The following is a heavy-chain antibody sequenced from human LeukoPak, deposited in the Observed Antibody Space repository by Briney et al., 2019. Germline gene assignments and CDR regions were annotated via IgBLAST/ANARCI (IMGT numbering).Heavy chain of an antibody. CDR1: GYTFTSYY. Sequence: ASVKVSCKASGYTFTSYYMHWVRQAPGQGLEWMGIINPSGGSTSYAQKFQGRVTMTRDMSTSTVYMELSSLRSEDTAVYYCARVDILTGYTIDPWGQGTLVTVSS. D-gene: IGHD3-9*01. J-gene: IGHJ5*02. CDR2: INPSGGST. V-gene: IGHV1-46*01. CDR3: ARVDILTGYTIDP.